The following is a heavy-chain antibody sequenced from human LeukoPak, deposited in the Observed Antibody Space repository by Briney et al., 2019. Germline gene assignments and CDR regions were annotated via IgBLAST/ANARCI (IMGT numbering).Heavy chain of an antibody. CDR1: GFTFSTYW. J-gene: IGHJ4*02. CDR2: INQDGSEK. V-gene: IGHV3-7*03. D-gene: IGHD4-17*01. Sequence: GGSLRLSCAASGFTFSTYWMTWVRQAPGKGLEWVANINQDGSEKYYVDSVKGRFTISRDNAKNSLFLQMNSLRGEDTAVYYCARQLPYGDSSDYWGQGTLVTGSS. CDR3: ARQLPYGDSSDY.